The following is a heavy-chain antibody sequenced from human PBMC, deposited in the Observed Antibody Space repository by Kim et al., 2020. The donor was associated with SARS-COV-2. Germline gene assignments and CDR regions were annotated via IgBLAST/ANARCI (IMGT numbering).Heavy chain of an antibody. CDR1: GFTFSNAW. V-gene: IGHV3-15*01. J-gene: IGHJ3*02. CDR3: TTDIVVVPAATDTVGAFDI. Sequence: GGSLRLSCAASGFTFSNAWMSWVRQAPGKGLEWVGRIKSKTDGGTTDYAAPVKGRFTTSRDDSKNTLYLQMNSLKTEDTAVYYCTTDIVVVPAATDTVGAFDIWGQGTMVTVSS. CDR2: IKSKTDGGTT. D-gene: IGHD2-2*01.